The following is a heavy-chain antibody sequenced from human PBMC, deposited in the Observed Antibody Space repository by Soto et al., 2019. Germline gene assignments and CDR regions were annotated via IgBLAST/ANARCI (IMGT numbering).Heavy chain of an antibody. V-gene: IGHV3-30-3*01. CDR2: ISYDGNNE. CDR3: ARGEYSSSWFPDY. CDR1: GFTFSSYA. J-gene: IGHJ4*02. Sequence: GGSLRLSCAASGFTFSSYAMHWVRQAPGKGLEWVAVISYDGNNEYYADSVKGRFTISRDNSKNTLYLQMNSLRTEDTAVYYCARGEYSSSWFPDYWGQGTLVTVSS. D-gene: IGHD6-13*01.